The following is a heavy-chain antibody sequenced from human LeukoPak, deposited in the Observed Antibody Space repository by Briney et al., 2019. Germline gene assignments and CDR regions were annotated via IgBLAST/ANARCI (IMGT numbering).Heavy chain of an antibody. D-gene: IGHD2-21*02. Sequence: SETLSLTCTVSGGSISSGGYYWSWIRQHPGKGLGWIGYIYYSGSTYYNPSLKSRFTISVDTSKNQFSLKLSSVTAADTAVYYCARAKAPPCGGDCYTVISYYYYGMDVWGKGTTVTVSS. CDR2: IYYSGST. CDR3: ARAKAPPCGGDCYTVISYYYYGMDV. J-gene: IGHJ6*04. V-gene: IGHV4-31*03. CDR1: GGSISSGGYY.